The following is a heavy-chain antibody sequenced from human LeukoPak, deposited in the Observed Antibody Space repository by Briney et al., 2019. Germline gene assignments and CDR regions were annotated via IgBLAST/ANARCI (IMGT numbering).Heavy chain of an antibody. CDR2: INHSGST. CDR3: AVGGNPSPTYGMDV. CDR1: GGSFSGYY. D-gene: IGHD4-23*01. Sequence: PSETLSLTCAVYGGSFSGYYWSWIRQPPGKGLEWIGEINHSGSTNYIPSLKSRVTISVDTSKNQFSLKLSSVTAADTAVYYCAVGGNPSPTYGMDVWGQGTTVTVSS. J-gene: IGHJ6*02. V-gene: IGHV4-34*01.